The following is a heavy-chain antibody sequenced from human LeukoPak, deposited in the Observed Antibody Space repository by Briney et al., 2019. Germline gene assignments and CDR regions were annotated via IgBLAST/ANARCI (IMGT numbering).Heavy chain of an antibody. J-gene: IGHJ5*02. V-gene: IGHV3-30*02. CDR2: IRYDGSNK. CDR3: AKDPQVVVVAATPGFDP. CDR1: GFTFSSYG. Sequence: GGSLRLSCAASGFTFSSYGMHWVRQAPGKGLEWVAFIRYDGSNKYYADSVKGRFTISRDNSKNTLYLQMNSRRAEDTAVYYCAKDPQVVVVAATPGFDPWGQGTLVTVSS. D-gene: IGHD2-15*01.